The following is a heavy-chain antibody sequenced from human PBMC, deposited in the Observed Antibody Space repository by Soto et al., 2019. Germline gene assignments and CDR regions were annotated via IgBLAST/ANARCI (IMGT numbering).Heavy chain of an antibody. CDR1: GFTFSSYA. CDR2: ISGSGGST. V-gene: IGHV3-23*01. Sequence: PGGSLRLSCAASGFTFSSYAMSWVRQAPGKGLEWVSAISGSGGSTYYADSVKGRFTISRDNSKNTLYLQMNSLRAEDTAVYYCAKPQTISSWYTNYFDYWGQGTLVTVSS. J-gene: IGHJ4*02. D-gene: IGHD6-13*01. CDR3: AKPQTISSWYTNYFDY.